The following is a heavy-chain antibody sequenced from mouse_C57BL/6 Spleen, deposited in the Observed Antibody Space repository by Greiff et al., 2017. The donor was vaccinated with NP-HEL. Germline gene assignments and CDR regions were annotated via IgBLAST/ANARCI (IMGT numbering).Heavy chain of an antibody. D-gene: IGHD1-1*01. CDR2: IDPSDSYT. V-gene: IGHV1-50*01. Sequence: QVQLQQPGAELVKPGASVKLSCKASGYTFTSYWMQWVKQRPGQGLEWIGEIDPSDSYTNYNQKFKGKATLTLDTSSSTADMQLSSLTSEDSAVYYCASHGRRYGWFAYWGQGTLVTVAA. J-gene: IGHJ3*01. CDR1: GYTFTSYW. CDR3: ASHGRRYGWFAY.